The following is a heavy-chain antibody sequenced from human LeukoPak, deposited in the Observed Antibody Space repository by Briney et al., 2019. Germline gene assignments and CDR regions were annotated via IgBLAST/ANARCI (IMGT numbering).Heavy chain of an antibody. V-gene: IGHV3-33*03. J-gene: IGHJ4*02. D-gene: IGHD3-22*01. CDR1: GFTFSSSG. CDR2: IWSDGSEK. CDR3: VSGSDTSGYYFY. Sequence: GGSLRLSCAASGFTFSSSGMNWVRQAPGKGLVWVAVIWSDGSEKRYADSVKGRFTISRDNSKSTLYLQMNSLRAEDTAVYYCVSGSDTSGYYFYWGQGTLVTVSS.